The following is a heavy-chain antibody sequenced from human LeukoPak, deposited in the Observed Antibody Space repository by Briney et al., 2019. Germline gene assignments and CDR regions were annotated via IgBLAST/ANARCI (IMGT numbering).Heavy chain of an antibody. V-gene: IGHV1-46*01. D-gene: IGHD3-10*01. CDR3: ARSRGLMIRGVYYYHMDV. CDR2: INPSGGST. J-gene: IGHJ6*03. Sequence: ASVKVSCKASGYTFTSYYMHWVRQAPGQGLEWMGIINPSGGSTSYAQKFQGRVTMTRDTSISTAYMGLSRLISDDTAVFYCARSRGLMIRGVYYYHMDVWGKGTTVTVSS. CDR1: GYTFTSYY.